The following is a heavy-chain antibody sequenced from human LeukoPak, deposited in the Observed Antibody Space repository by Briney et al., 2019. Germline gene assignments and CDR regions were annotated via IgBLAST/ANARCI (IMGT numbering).Heavy chain of an antibody. CDR3: ATTSTAGLGY. J-gene: IGHJ4*02. D-gene: IGHD6-13*01. CDR2: FDPEDGET. CDR1: GYTLTELS. Sequence: ASVKVSCKVSGYTLTELSMHWVRQAPVKGPEWMGSFDPEDGETIYAQKFQGRVTMTEHTSTDTAYMELSSLGSEDTAVYYCATTSTAGLGYWGQGTLVTVSS. V-gene: IGHV1-24*01.